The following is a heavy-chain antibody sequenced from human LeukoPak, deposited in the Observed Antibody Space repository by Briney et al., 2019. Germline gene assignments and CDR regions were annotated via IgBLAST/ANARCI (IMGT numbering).Heavy chain of an antibody. J-gene: IGHJ5*02. CDR1: GFTFSNYD. V-gene: IGHV3-13*01. CDR2: VGAAGDT. CDR3: VREHSKVFDP. Sequence: GGSLRLSCAASGFTFSNYDMHWVRRATGKGLEWVSAVGAAGDTDYPDSVKGRFTISRENAKNSLYLQMNSLRVEDTAVYYCVREHSKVFDPWGQGTLVTVSS.